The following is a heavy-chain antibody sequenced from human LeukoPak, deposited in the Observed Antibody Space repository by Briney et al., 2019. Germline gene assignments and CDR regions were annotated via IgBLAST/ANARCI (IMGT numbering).Heavy chain of an antibody. CDR3: ARDGGVAPHNWFDP. CDR2: INHSGST. J-gene: IGHJ5*02. V-gene: IGHV4-34*01. Sequence: SETLSLTCAVYGGSFSGYYWSWIRQPPGKGLEWIGEINHSGSTNYSPSLKSRVTISVDTSKNQFSLKLSSVTAADTAVYYCARDGGVAPHNWFDPWGQGTLVTVSS. CDR1: GGSFSGYY. D-gene: IGHD2-8*02.